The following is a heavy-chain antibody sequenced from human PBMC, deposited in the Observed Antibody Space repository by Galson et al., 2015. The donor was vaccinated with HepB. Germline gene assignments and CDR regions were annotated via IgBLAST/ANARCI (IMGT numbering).Heavy chain of an antibody. Sequence: LRLSCAASGFTFSSYGMHWVRQAPGKGLEWVAVIWYDGSNKYYADSVKGRFTISRDNSKNTLYLQMNSLRAEDTAVYYCARDFAPRDSAGVFDYWGQGTLVTVSS. D-gene: IGHD6-6*01. CDR2: IWYDGSNK. CDR3: ARDFAPRDSAGVFDY. V-gene: IGHV3-33*01. J-gene: IGHJ4*02. CDR1: GFTFSSYG.